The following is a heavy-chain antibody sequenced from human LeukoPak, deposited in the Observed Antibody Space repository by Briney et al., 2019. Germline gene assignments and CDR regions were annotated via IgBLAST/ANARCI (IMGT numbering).Heavy chain of an antibody. CDR3: VRGGTMVREPPDY. J-gene: IGHJ4*02. CDR2: IYSGGTT. D-gene: IGHD3-10*01. V-gene: IGHV3-66*01. Sequence: GGSLRLSCAASGLTVSGNYMSWVRQAPGKGLEWVSVIYSGGTTYYADSVKGRFTISRDDSKSTLYLQMGSLRAEDMAVYYCVRGGTMVREPPDYWGQGTLVTVSS. CDR1: GLTVSGNY.